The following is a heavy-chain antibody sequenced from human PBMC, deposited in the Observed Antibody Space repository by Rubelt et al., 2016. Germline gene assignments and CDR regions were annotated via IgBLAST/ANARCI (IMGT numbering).Heavy chain of an antibody. Sequence: QVQLVQSVSELRKPGASVKVSCKASGYTFTGYYMHWVRQAPGQGLEWMGRINPNSGGTNYAQKFQGKFTMTRDTSISTVYMELSRLTSDDTAVYYCARSLVYGYTGIDYWGQGTLVTVSS. D-gene: IGHD5-18*01. J-gene: IGHJ4*02. CDR2: INPNSGGT. V-gene: IGHV1-2*06. CDR3: ARSLVYGYTGIDY. CDR1: GYTFTGYY.